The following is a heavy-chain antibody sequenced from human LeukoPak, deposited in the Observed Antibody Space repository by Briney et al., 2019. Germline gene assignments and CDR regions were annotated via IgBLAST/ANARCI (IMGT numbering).Heavy chain of an antibody. CDR2: INTDGTIT. CDR1: GFTFSKYW. V-gene: IGHV3-74*01. Sequence: GGSLRLSCAASGFTFSKYWMLWVRQPPGKGLESVSRINTDGTITTYADSVKGRFTVSRDNADNTMFLQMNSVRDEDTAVYYCATKQWLAPPPDSWGQGTPVTVSS. CDR3: ATKQWLAPPPDS. D-gene: IGHD6-19*01. J-gene: IGHJ4*02.